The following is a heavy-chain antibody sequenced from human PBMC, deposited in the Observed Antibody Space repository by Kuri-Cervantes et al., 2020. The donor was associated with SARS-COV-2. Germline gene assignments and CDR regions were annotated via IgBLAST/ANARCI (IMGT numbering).Heavy chain of an antibody. D-gene: IGHD4-17*01. CDR3: ARDGVKDDYGFSSY. CDR2: ISSSSSTI. CDR1: GFTFSSYS. Sequence: GGSLRLSCAASGFTFSSYSMNWVRQALGKGLEWVSYISSSSSTIYYADSVKGRFTISRDNAKNSLYLQMNSLRDEDTAVYYCARDGVKDDYGFSSYWGQGTLVTVSS. V-gene: IGHV3-48*02. J-gene: IGHJ4*02.